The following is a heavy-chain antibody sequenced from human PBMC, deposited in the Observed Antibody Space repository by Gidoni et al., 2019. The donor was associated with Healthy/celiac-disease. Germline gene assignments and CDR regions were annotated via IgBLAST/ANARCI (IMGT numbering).Heavy chain of an antibody. J-gene: IGHJ4*02. CDR3: ARDGGPGGTGDFDY. D-gene: IGHD3-16*01. CDR1: GFTFSSYS. CDR2: ISSSSSYI. V-gene: IGHV3-21*01. Sequence: EVQLVASGGGLVKPGGSLRLSCAASGFTFSSYSMNWVRQAPGKGLEWVSSISSSSSYIYYADSVKGRFTISRDNAKNSLYLQMNSLRAEDTAVYYCARDGGPGGTGDFDYWGQGTLVTVSS.